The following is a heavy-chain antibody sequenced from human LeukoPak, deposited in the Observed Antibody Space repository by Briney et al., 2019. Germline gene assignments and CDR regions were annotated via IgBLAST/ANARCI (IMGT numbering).Heavy chain of an antibody. CDR2: ITTYKGNM. J-gene: IGHJ3*02. V-gene: IGHV1-18*01. D-gene: IGHD6-19*01. CDR1: RYIFSRHG. Sequence: GAAVKVSCKASRYIFSRHGISWVRQAPGGGLEGVGWITTYKGNMAYAPKFQGRVTMTTDTSTSTAYMELRSLRSDDTAVYYCARDFEAVADEEGYDAFDIWGQGTMVTVSS. CDR3: ARDFEAVADEEGYDAFDI.